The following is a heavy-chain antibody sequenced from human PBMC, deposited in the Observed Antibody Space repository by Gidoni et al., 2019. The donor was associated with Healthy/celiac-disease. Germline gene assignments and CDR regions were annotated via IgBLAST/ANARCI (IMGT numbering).Heavy chain of an antibody. CDR3: ARRAEYCSSTSCYTGFDY. CDR2: IYYSGST. J-gene: IGHJ4*02. CDR1: GGSISSSSYY. Sequence: GLVKPSETLSLTCTVSGGSISSSSYYWGWIRQPPGKGLEWIGSIYYSGSTYYNPSLKSRVTISVDTSKNQFSLKLSSVTAADTAVYYCARRAEYCSSTSCYTGFDYWGQGTLVTVSS. V-gene: IGHV4-39*01. D-gene: IGHD2-2*02.